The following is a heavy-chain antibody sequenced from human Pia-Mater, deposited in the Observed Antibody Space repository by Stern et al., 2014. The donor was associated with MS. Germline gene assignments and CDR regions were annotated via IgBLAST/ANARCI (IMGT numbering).Heavy chain of an antibody. CDR1: GFTFSSYA. D-gene: IGHD6-19*01. J-gene: IGHJ4*02. CDR2: ISGSDGST. CDR3: AKVYGSGPFDY. V-gene: IGHV3-23*04. Sequence: EVQLVESGGTLVQPGGSLRLSCAASGFTFSSYAMSWVRQAPGKGLEWVSVISGSDGSTFYADSVKGRFTISRDNPKNTLFLQMNSLRAEDTAVYYCAKVYGSGPFDYWGQGTLVTVSS.